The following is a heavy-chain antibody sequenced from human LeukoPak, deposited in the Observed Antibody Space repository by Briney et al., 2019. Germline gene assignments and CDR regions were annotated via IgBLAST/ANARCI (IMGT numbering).Heavy chain of an antibody. V-gene: IGHV4-4*08. D-gene: IGHD1-14*01. CDR1: GGTINSYD. CDR2: ICGTGGKT. CDR3: AREPAGTAAFDI. J-gene: IGHJ3*02. Sequence: PSETLSLTCTASGGTINSYDRSWIRQPPGKGLEWIWYICGTGGKTNYDPSLKGRLTISSDTSKNQLSLMLTSGTAADTAVYYCAREPAGTAAFDIWAQGTMVTVSS.